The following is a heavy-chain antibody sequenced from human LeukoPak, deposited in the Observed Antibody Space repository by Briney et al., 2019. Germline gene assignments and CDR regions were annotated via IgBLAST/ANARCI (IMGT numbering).Heavy chain of an antibody. V-gene: IGHV4-34*01. CDR2: INHSGST. Sequence: KPSETLSLTCAVYGGSFSGYYWSWIRQPPGKGLEWIGEINHSGSTNYNPSLKSRATISVDTSRNQFSLKLSSVTAADTAVYYCARGDFYDSSGYPPMWGQGTLVTVSS. D-gene: IGHD3-22*01. CDR3: ARGDFYDSSGYPPM. CDR1: GGSFSGYY. J-gene: IGHJ4*02.